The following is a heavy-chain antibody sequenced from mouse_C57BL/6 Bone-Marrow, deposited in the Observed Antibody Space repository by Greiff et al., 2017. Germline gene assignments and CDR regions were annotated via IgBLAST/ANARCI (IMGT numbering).Heavy chain of an antibody. Sequence: EVQRVESGGGLVQPGGSLKLSCAASGFTFSDYYMYWVRQTPEKRLEWVAYISNGGGSTYYPDTVKGRFTISRDNAKNTLYLQMSRLKSEDSAMYYCASPYSNYLAWFAYWGQGTLVTVAA. CDR2: ISNGGGST. CDR3: ASPYSNYLAWFAY. CDR1: GFTFSDYY. D-gene: IGHD2-5*01. V-gene: IGHV5-12*01. J-gene: IGHJ3*01.